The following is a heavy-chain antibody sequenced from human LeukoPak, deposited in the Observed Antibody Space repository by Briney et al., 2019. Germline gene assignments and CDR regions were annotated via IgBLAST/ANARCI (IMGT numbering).Heavy chain of an antibody. V-gene: IGHV6-1*01. D-gene: IGHD3-10*01. CDR3: ARVHHYYGSGSYYTFDY. J-gene: IGHJ4*02. CDR2: TYYRSKWYN. Sequence: SQTLSLTCAISGDSASSNSAAWNWIRQSPSRGLEWPGRTYYRSKWYNDYAVSVKSRITINPDTSKNQFSLQLNSVTPEDTAVYYSARVHHYYGSGSYYTFDYWGQGTLVTVSS. CDR1: GDSASSNSAA.